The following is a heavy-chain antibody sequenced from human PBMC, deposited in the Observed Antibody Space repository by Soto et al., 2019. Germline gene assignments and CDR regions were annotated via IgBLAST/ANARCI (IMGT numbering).Heavy chain of an antibody. Sequence: ASVKVSCKASGYTFSTYAIHWVRQAPGQSLEWMGWLNGGTGQTRYSQRFQDRVTITRDTSASTAYMEVSSLRPEDTAVYYCARGKAMAENYYYYGMDIWGQGTTVTVSS. CDR1: GYTFSTYA. V-gene: IGHV1-3*01. CDR3: ARGKAMAENYYYYGMDI. J-gene: IGHJ6*02. CDR2: LNGGTGQT.